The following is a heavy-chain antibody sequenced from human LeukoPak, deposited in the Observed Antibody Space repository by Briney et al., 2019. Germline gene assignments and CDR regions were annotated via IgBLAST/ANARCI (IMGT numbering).Heavy chain of an antibody. Sequence: ASVKVSCKASGGTYSSYAISWVRQAPGQGLEWMGRIIPILGIANYAQKFQGRVTITADKSTSTAYMELSSLRSEDTAVYYCARQDSSSWYDLYYYYGMDVWGQGTTVTVSS. V-gene: IGHV1-69*04. CDR2: IIPILGIA. CDR3: ARQDSSSWYDLYYYYGMDV. J-gene: IGHJ6*02. D-gene: IGHD6-13*01. CDR1: GGTYSSYA.